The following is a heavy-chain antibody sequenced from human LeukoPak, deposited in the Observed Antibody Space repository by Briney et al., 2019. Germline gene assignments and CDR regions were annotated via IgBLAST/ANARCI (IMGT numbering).Heavy chain of an antibody. J-gene: IGHJ5*02. CDR1: GGSFSGYY. CDR2: INHSGST. D-gene: IGHD3-9*01. V-gene: IGHV4-34*01. Sequence: SETLSLTCAVYGGSFSGYYWSWIRQPPGKGLEWIGEINHSGSTNYNPSLKSRVTISVDKSKNQFSLKLSSVTAADTAVYYCASSDILTDSNWFDPWGQGTLVTVSS. CDR3: ASSDILTDSNWFDP.